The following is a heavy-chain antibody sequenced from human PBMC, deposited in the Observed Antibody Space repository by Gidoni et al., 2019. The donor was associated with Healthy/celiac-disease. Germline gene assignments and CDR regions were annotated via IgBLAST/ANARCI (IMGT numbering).Heavy chain of an antibody. CDR3: ARVVTTGIPFDY. V-gene: IGHV3-74*01. CDR1: GATVSSYW. Sequence: EVQLVEAGGGGVKPGGSLRLSGAASGATVSSYWLHWVRQAPGKGLVWVSRINSDGSSTSYADSVKGRFTISRDNAKHTLYLQMNSLRAEDTAVYYCARVVTTGIPFDYWGQGTLVTVSS. D-gene: IGHD4-17*01. J-gene: IGHJ4*02. CDR2: INSDGSST.